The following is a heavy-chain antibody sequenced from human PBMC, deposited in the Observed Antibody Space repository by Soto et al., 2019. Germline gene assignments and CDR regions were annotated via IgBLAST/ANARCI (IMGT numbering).Heavy chain of an antibody. V-gene: IGHV3-33*01. CDR1: GFTFSSYG. Sequence: PGGSLRLSFAASGFTFSSYGMHWVRQAPGKGLEWVAVIWYDGSNKYYADSVKGRFTISRDNSKNTLYLQMNSLRAEDTAVYYCARDPGSSGGYLVGYYYGMDVWGQGTTVTVSS. D-gene: IGHD6-19*01. CDR3: ARDPGSSGGYLVGYYYGMDV. J-gene: IGHJ6*02. CDR2: IWYDGSNK.